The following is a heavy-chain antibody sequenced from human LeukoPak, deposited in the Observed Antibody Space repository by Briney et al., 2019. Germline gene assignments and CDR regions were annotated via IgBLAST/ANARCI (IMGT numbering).Heavy chain of an antibody. Sequence: PSETLSLTCAVYGGSFSGYYWSWIRQPPGKGLEWIGEINHSRSTNYNPSLKSRVTISVGTSKNQFSLKLSSVTAADTAVYYCAKEGHYDFWSGYYTGAAYYYYYMDVWGKGTTVTVSS. CDR2: INHSRST. D-gene: IGHD3-3*01. J-gene: IGHJ6*03. V-gene: IGHV4-34*01. CDR1: GGSFSGYY. CDR3: AKEGHYDFWSGYYTGAAYYYYYMDV.